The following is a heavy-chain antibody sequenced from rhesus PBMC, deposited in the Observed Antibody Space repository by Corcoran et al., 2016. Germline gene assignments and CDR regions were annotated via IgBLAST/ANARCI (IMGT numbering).Heavy chain of an antibody. CDR1: GGSISSSY. CDR2: IYGSGSST. J-gene: IGHJ4*01. D-gene: IGHD5-42*01. Sequence: QLQLQESGPGLVKPSETLSVTCAVSGGSISSSYWSWIRQAPGKGLVWIGSIYGSGSSTTYNPSLRVRCTRSVGTSKNQLSLRLSSVTDADTSVYYCATSTGDTAGTVLIGYWGQGVLVTVSS. CDR3: ATSTGDTAGTVLIGY. V-gene: IGHV4-169*01.